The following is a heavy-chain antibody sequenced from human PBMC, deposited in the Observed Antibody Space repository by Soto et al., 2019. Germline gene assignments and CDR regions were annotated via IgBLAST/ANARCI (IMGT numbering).Heavy chain of an antibody. Sequence: PGGSLRLSCAASGFTFSSYGMHWVRQAPGKGLEWVAVIWYDGSNKYYADSVKGRFTISRDNSKNTLYLQMNSLRAEDTAVYYCARDYDLPRGYFQHWGQGTLVTVSS. CDR1: GFTFSSYG. CDR2: IWYDGSNK. V-gene: IGHV3-33*01. J-gene: IGHJ1*01. D-gene: IGHD5-12*01. CDR3: ARDYDLPRGYFQH.